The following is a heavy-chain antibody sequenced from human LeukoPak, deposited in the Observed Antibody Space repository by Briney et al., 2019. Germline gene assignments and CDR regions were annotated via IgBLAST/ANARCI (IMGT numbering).Heavy chain of an antibody. CDR3: AREVTVAGSSGFDY. CDR2: IHSSGST. Sequence: PSETLSLTCSVSGGSISSYYWSWFRQPPGKGLEWIGEIHSSGSTNYGPSLKSRITISVDRSRNQLSLKLTSVSAADTAVYYCAREVTVAGSSGFDYWGQGALVIVSS. CDR1: GGSISSYY. D-gene: IGHD6-19*01. V-gene: IGHV4-59*01. J-gene: IGHJ4*02.